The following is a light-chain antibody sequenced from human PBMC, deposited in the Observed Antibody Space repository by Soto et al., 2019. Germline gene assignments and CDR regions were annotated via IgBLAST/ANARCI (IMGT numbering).Light chain of an antibody. CDR3: QQSFNAPVT. CDR1: QSISTF. Sequence: DIQMTQSPSSLSASVGDNVIITCRASQSISTFLNWYQQNPGKAPKLLIYGASTLQSGVPSRFIGSGYGTDFTLSINSLRPEDFATYYCQQSFNAPVTFGGGTKVEI. J-gene: IGKJ4*01. CDR2: GAS. V-gene: IGKV1-39*01.